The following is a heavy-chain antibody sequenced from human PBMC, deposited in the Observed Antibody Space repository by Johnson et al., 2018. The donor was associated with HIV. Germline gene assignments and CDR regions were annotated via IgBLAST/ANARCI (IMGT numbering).Heavy chain of an antibody. CDR3: TTDLIRRYYGSGLRDAFDI. J-gene: IGHJ3*02. V-gene: IGHV3-23*04. D-gene: IGHD3-10*01. CDR2: ISGSGDST. CDR1: GFTFSSYD. Sequence: EVQLVESGGGVVQPGRSLRLSCAASGFTFSSYDMHWVRQAPGKGLEWVSAISGSGDSTYYADAVKGRFTISRANSNTTLYLQMNSLKTVDTAVYYCTTDLIRRYYGSGLRDAFDIWGQGTMVTVSS.